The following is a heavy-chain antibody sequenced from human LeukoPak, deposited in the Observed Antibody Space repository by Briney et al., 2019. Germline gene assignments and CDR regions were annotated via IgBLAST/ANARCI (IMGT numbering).Heavy chain of an antibody. D-gene: IGHD5-12*01. J-gene: IGHJ4*02. CDR2: ISGSGFGT. V-gene: IGHV3-23*01. CDR3: ATDPQYSGYGRPDY. Sequence: GGSLRLSCAASGFTFSDYYMSWIRQAPGKGLEWVSAISGSGFGTYYADSVKGRFIISRDNSKNTLYLQMDSLRGEDTALYYCATDPQYSGYGRPDYWGQGTLVTVSS. CDR1: GFTFSDYY.